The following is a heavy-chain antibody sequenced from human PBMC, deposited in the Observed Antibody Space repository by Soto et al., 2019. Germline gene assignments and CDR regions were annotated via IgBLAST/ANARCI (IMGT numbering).Heavy chain of an antibody. J-gene: IGHJ5*02. Sequence: ASVKVSCKASGYTFTSYGISWVRQAPGQGLEWMGWISAYNGNTNYAQKLQGRVTMTTDTSTSTAYMELRSLRSDDTAVYYCARDLRVWAVAGHNWFDPWGQGTLVTVSS. D-gene: IGHD6-19*01. CDR2: ISAYNGNT. V-gene: IGHV1-18*04. CDR1: GYTFTSYG. CDR3: ARDLRVWAVAGHNWFDP.